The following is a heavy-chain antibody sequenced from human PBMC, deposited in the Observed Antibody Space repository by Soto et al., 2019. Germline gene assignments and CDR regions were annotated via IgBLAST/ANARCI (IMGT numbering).Heavy chain of an antibody. CDR2: NSFDGSNK. CDR3: AKVRPSASSGYYFDY. D-gene: IGHD3-22*01. CDR1: GFTFSGYG. Sequence: QVQLVESGGGVVQPGRSQRLSCAASGFTFSGYGMHWVRQAPGKGLEWVAVNSFDGSNKYYADSVKGRFTISGNNSKNTLYLQMTSLRAEDTAVYYCAKVRPSASSGYYFDYWGQGTLVTVSS. V-gene: IGHV3-30*18. J-gene: IGHJ4*02.